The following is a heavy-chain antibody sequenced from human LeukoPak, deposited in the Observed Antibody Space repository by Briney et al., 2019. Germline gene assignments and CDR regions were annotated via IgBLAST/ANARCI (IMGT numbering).Heavy chain of an antibody. CDR3: ARGAYGDYGWFDP. D-gene: IGHD4-17*01. CDR2: ISSTSSYI. CDR1: GFTFRSHS. J-gene: IGHJ5*02. Sequence: GGSLRLSCAASGFTFRSHSMSWVRQAPGKGLEWVSSISSTSSYIYYADSVKGRFTISRDNAKNSLYLQMNSLRAEDTAVYHCARGAYGDYGWFDPWGQGTLVTVSS. V-gene: IGHV3-21*01.